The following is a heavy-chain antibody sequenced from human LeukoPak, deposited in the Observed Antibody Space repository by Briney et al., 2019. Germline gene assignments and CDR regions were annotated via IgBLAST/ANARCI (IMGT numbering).Heavy chain of an antibody. CDR1: GGTFSSYT. CDR3: AREEDCSSTSCYQVFDY. Sequence: SVKVSCKASGGTFSSYTISWVRQAPGQGLEWMGRIIPILGIANYAQKFQGRVTITADKSTSTAYMELSSLRSEDTAVYYCAREEDCSSTSCYQVFDYWGQGTLVTVPS. V-gene: IGHV1-69*04. J-gene: IGHJ4*02. CDR2: IIPILGIA. D-gene: IGHD2-2*01.